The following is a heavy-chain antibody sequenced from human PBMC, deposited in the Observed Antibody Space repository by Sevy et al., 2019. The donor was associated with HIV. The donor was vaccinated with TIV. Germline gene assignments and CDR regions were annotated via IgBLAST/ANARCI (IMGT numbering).Heavy chain of an antibody. D-gene: IGHD6-19*01. CDR3: VRAIQSDGSF. CDR1: EFNLENFW. CDR2: IRQDGSEI. V-gene: IGHV3-7*01. J-gene: IGHJ4*02. Sequence: GGSLRLSCVASEFNLENFWTNWVRQAPGKGLEWVANIRQDGSEIYYVASVKGRFTISRDNARNLVYLQMNSLRVEDTALYYCVRAIQSDGSFWGQGALVTVSS.